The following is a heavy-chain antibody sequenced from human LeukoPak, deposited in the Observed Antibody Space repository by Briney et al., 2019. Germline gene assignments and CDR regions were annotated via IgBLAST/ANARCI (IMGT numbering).Heavy chain of an antibody. CDR3: ARLGGRDGYNYLDY. Sequence: GASVKVSCKASGGTFSSYAISWVRQAPGQGLEWMGGIIPIFGTANYAQKFQGRVTITADESTSTAYMELSSLRSEDTAVYYCARLGGRDGYNYLDYWGQGTLVTVSS. J-gene: IGHJ4*02. D-gene: IGHD5-24*01. V-gene: IGHV1-69*13. CDR2: IIPIFGTA. CDR1: GGTFSSYA.